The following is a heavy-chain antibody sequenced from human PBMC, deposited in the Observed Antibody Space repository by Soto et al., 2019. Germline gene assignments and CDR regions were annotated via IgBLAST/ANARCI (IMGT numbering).Heavy chain of an antibody. J-gene: IGHJ4*02. CDR1: GGSISSGGYY. V-gene: IGHV4-31*03. CDR3: ARTPDYYDSRDRRYYFDY. Sequence: SETLSLTCTVSGGSISSGGYYWSWIRQHPGKGLEWIGYIYYSGSTYYNPSLKSRVTISVGTSKNQFSLKLSSVTAADTAVYYCARTPDYYDSRDRRYYFDYWGQGTLVTVSS. D-gene: IGHD3-22*01. CDR2: IYYSGST.